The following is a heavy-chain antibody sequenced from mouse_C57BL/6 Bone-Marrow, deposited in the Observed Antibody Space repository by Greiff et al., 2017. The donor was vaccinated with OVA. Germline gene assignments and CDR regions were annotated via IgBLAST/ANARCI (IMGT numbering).Heavy chain of an antibody. D-gene: IGHD1-2*01. CDR2: ISSGGSYT. Sequence: EVQLVESGGDLVKPGGSLKLSCAASGFTFSSYGMSWVRQTPDKRLEWVATISSGGSYTYYPDSVKGRFTISRDNAKNTLYLQMSSLKSEDTAMYYCARHGYAWFAYWGQGTLVTVSA. J-gene: IGHJ3*01. V-gene: IGHV5-6*01. CDR1: GFTFSSYG. CDR3: ARHGYAWFAY.